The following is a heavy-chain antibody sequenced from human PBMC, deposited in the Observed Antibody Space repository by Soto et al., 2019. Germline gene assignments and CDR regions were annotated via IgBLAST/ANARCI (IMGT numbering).Heavy chain of an antibody. CDR3: AKDGDSSGWYLPLASFDY. V-gene: IGHV3-30*18. CDR1: GFTFSSYG. Sequence: QVQLVESGGGVVQPGRSLRLSCAASGFTFSSYGMHWVRQAPGKGLEWVAVISYDGSNKYYADSVKGRFTISRDNSKNTLYLQMNSLRAQETDVYYCAKDGDSSGWYLPLASFDYWGQGTLVTVSS. CDR2: ISYDGSNK. D-gene: IGHD6-19*01. J-gene: IGHJ4*02.